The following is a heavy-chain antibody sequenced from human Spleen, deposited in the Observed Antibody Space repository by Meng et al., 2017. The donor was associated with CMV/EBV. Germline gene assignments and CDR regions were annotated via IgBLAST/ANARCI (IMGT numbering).Heavy chain of an antibody. Sequence: GESLKISCAASGFTFSNYWMSWVRQAPGKGLEWVANIKRDGSEKYYVDSVKGRFTISRDNAKNSLYLQMNSLRAEDTAVYYCAASPMVRGVYDYYYGMDVWGQGTTVTVSS. CDR3: AASPMVRGVYDYYYGMDV. J-gene: IGHJ6*02. CDR2: IKRDGSEK. D-gene: IGHD3-10*01. CDR1: GFTFSNYW. V-gene: IGHV3-7*01.